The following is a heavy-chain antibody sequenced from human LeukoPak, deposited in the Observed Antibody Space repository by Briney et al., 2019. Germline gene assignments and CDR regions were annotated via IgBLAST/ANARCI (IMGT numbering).Heavy chain of an antibody. J-gene: IGHJ5*02. D-gene: IGHD6-13*01. CDR3: ARSSVLAAAATPSWFDP. V-gene: IGHV4-4*07. CDR1: GGSISSYY. CDR2: IYTSGST. Sequence: SETLSLTCTVSGGSISSYYWSWIRQPAGKGLEWIGHIYTSGSTNYNPSLKSRITISVDTSKNQFFLNLSSVTAADTAVYYCARSSVLAAAATPSWFDPWGQGTLVTVSS.